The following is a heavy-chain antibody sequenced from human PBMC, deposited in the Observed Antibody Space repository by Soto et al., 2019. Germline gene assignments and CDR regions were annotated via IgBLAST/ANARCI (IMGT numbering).Heavy chain of an antibody. CDR1: GFTFSSYA. Sequence: GGSLRLSCAASGFTFSSYAMSWVRQAPGKGLEWVSAISGSGGSTYYADSVKGRFTISRDNSKNTLYLQMNSLRAEDTAVYYCAKRPSSIAAAGRFQQQWPIIDYWGQGTLVTVSS. CDR2: ISGSGGST. V-gene: IGHV3-23*01. CDR3: AKRPSSIAAAGRFQQQWPIIDY. D-gene: IGHD6-13*01. J-gene: IGHJ4*02.